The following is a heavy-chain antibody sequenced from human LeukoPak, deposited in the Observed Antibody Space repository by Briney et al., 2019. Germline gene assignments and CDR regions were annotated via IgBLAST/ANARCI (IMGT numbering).Heavy chain of an antibody. D-gene: IGHD1-1*01. V-gene: IGHV3-20*04. CDR2: INWNGGST. CDR1: GFTFDDYG. J-gene: IGHJ6*02. CDR3: ARDKNWNYDYYGMDV. Sequence: GGSLRLSCAASGFTFDDYGMSWVRQAPGKGLEWVSGINWNGGSTGYADSVKGRFTISRDNAKNSLYLQMNSLRAEDTAVYYCARDKNWNYDYYGMDVWGQGTTVTVSS.